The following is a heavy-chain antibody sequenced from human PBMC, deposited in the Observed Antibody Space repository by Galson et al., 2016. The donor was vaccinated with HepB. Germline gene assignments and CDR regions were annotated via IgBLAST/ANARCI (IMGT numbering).Heavy chain of an antibody. CDR2: MSYIGSA. CDR1: GVSINSYN. D-gene: IGHD5-24*01. Sequence: SETLSLTCSVSGVSINSYNWGWIRQPPARGLEFLGSMSYIGSANNNPSLQSRVTISVDTSKNQFSLNLTAVTVADTAIYYCARFSRDGHNTLYYFDYWGQGTLVAVSS. V-gene: IGHV4-59*08. CDR3: ARFSRDGHNTLYYFDY. J-gene: IGHJ4*02.